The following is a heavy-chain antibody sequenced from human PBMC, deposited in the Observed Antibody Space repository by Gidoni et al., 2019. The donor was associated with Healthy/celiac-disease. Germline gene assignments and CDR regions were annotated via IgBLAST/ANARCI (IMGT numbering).Heavy chain of an antibody. D-gene: IGHD1-26*01. V-gene: IGHV4-34*01. CDR2: INHSGST. CDR1: GGSFRGYY. J-gene: IGHJ4*02. Sequence: QVQLQQWCAGLLKPSETLSLTGAVYGGSFRGYYWSWIRQPPGKGLEWIGEINHSGSTNYNPSLKSRVTISVDTSKSQFSLKLSSVTAADTAVYYCARGRGGKSTRVGATIDYWGQGTLVTVSS. CDR3: ARGRGGKSTRVGATIDY.